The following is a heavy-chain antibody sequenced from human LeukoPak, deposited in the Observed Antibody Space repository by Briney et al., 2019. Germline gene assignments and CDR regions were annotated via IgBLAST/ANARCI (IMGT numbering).Heavy chain of an antibody. V-gene: IGHV3-48*04. CDR1: GFTFSSYG. Sequence: GGSLRLSCAASGFTFSSYGMSWVRQAPGKGLEWVSYISSSGSTIYYADSVKGRFTISRDNAKNSLYLQMNSLRAEDTAVYYCARDPYYYDSGSFAAFDIWGQGTMVTVSS. D-gene: IGHD3-10*01. CDR3: ARDPYYYDSGSFAAFDI. CDR2: ISSSGSTI. J-gene: IGHJ3*02.